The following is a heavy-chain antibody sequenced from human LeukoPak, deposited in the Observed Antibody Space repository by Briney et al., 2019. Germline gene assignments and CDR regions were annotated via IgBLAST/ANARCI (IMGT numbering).Heavy chain of an antibody. CDR2: IYHSGST. V-gene: IGHV4-34*01. Sequence: SETLSLTCAVYGGSFSDYYWSWIRQPPGKGPEWIGEIYHSGSTNYNPSLKSRVTISVDTSKNQFSLKLSSVTAADTAVYYCARLQYGRYYYYYYYMDVWGKGTTVTISS. CDR1: GGSFSDYY. D-gene: IGHD2/OR15-2a*01. CDR3: ARLQYGRYYYYYYYMDV. J-gene: IGHJ6*03.